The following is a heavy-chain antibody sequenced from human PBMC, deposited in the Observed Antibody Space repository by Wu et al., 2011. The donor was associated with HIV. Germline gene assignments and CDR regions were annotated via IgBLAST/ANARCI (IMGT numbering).Heavy chain of an antibody. CDR2: ESSLLFGTA. CDR3: ARADCSSTSCYNWFDP. Sequence: EWMGGESSLLFGTANYAQKFQGRVTITADESTSTAYMELSSLRSEDTAVYYCARADCSSTSCYNWFDPWGQGTLVTVSS. D-gene: IGHD2-2*01. V-gene: IGHV1-69*01. J-gene: IGHJ5*02.